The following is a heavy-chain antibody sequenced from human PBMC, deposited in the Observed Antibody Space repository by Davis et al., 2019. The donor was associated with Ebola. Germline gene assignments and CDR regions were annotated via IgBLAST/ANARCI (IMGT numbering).Heavy chain of an antibody. CDR3: AREGPGY. Sequence: SETLSLTCGVFGGSFSGYYWTWIRQSPGKGLEWLGDINEGGYTNYNPSLKSRVTISIDTSKNQFSLKLTSVTAADTAVYYCAREGPGYWGQGTLVTVSS. V-gene: IGHV4-34*01. CDR2: INEGGYT. CDR1: GGSFSGYY. J-gene: IGHJ4*02. D-gene: IGHD3-10*01.